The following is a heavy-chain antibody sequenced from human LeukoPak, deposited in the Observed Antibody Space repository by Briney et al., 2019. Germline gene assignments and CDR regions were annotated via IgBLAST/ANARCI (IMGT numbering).Heavy chain of an antibody. CDR3: ARGRSYQLLLYYFDY. CDR2: INHSGST. Sequence: SETLSLTCTVSGGSISSYYWSWIRQPPGEGLEWIGEINHSGSTNYNPSLKSRVTISVDTSKNQFSLKLSSVTAADTAVYYCARGRSYQLLLYYFDYWGQGTLVTVSS. J-gene: IGHJ4*02. D-gene: IGHD2-2*01. CDR1: GGSISSYY. V-gene: IGHV4-34*01.